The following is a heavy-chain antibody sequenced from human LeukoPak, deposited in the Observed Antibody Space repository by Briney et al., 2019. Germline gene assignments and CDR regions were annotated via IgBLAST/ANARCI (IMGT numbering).Heavy chain of an antibody. Sequence: SQTLSLTCVISGDSVSRTNIAWNWIRQSPSRGLEWLGRTYYRSKWYNDYAVSVKSRITINPDTSKNQFSLQLNSVTPEDTAVYYCARELSPAGAYDAFDIWGQGTMVTVSS. CDR2: TYYRSKWYN. CDR1: GDSVSRTNIA. V-gene: IGHV6-1*01. D-gene: IGHD7-27*01. CDR3: ARELSPAGAYDAFDI. J-gene: IGHJ3*02.